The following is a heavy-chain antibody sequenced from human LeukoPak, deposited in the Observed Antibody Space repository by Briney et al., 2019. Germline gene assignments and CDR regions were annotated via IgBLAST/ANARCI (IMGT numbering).Heavy chain of an antibody. CDR2: TYYRSKWYN. D-gene: IGHD6-19*01. CDR1: GDSVSSNSAA. J-gene: IGHJ6*02. CDR3: ARALAVAGTGRAYYYYGMDV. V-gene: IGHV6-1*01. Sequence: SQTLSLTCAISGDSVSSNSAAWNWIRQSPSRGLEWLGRTYYRSKWYNDYAVSVKSRITINPDTSKNQFSLQLNSVTPEDTAVYYCARALAVAGTGRAYYYYGMDVWGQGTTVTVSS.